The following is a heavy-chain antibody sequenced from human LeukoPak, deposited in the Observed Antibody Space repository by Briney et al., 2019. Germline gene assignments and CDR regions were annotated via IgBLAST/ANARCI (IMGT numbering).Heavy chain of an antibody. J-gene: IGHJ1*01. CDR3: SRGAGMRD. CDR2: IYSGGNT. Sequence: GGSLRLSCAASGFTVTRNYMNWVRQAPGKGLEWVSVIYSGGNTDYADSVRGRFTTSRDNSKSTMYLQMNSLRVEDTAVYYCSRGAGMRDWGRGTLVTVSS. CDR1: GFTVTRNY. V-gene: IGHV3-66*01.